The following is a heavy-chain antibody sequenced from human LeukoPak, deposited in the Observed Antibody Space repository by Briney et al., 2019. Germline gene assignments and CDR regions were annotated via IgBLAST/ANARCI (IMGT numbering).Heavy chain of an antibody. J-gene: IGHJ4*02. CDR1: GGTFSSYA. D-gene: IGHD3-3*01. CDR3: ARERITIFGVEKTHYFDY. V-gene: IGHV1-69*05. CDR2: IIPIFGTA. Sequence: SVKVSCKASGGTFSSYAISWVRQAPGQGLEWMGRIIPIFGTANYAQKFQGRVTITTDESTSTACMELSSLRSEDTAVYYCARERITIFGVEKTHYFDYWGQGTLVTVSS.